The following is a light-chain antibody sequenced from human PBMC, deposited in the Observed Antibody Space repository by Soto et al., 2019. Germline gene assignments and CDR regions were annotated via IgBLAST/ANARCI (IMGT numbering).Light chain of an antibody. J-gene: IGKJ1*01. Sequence: AIQITQSPSSLSASVGDRVTITCRASQGIRNDLGWYQQKPGKAPKLLIYAASSIQSGVPSRFSGSGSGTDFTLTISSLQPEDCAAYYCRQDYNYPWTFGQGTNVEIK. V-gene: IGKV1-6*01. CDR1: QGIRND. CDR3: RQDYNYPWT. CDR2: AAS.